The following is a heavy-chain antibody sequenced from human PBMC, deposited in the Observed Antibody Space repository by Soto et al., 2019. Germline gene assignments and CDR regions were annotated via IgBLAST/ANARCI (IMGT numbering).Heavy chain of an antibody. CDR2: TYYRSKWYY. CDR3: ARDRVGYSSSWSYYYYYYGMDV. D-gene: IGHD6-13*01. J-gene: IGHJ6*02. CDR1: GDSVSSNSAA. Sequence: SQTLSLTCAISGDSVSSNSAAWNWIRQSPSRGLEWLGRTYYRSKWYYGYAVSVKSRIAINPDTSKNQFSLKLSSVTAADTAVYYCARDRVGYSSSWSYYYYYYGMDVWGQGTTVTVSS. V-gene: IGHV6-1*01.